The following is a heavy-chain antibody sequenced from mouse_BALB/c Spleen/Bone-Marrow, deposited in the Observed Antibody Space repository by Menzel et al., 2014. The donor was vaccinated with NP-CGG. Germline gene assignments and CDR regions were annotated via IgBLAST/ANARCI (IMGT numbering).Heavy chain of an antibody. CDR3: ARFPMDY. J-gene: IGHJ4*01. CDR2: IRNKANGYTT. Sequence: VPLKESGGGLVQPGGSLRLSCTTSGFTFTDYYMSWVRQPPGKALEWLAFIRNKANGYTTEYSASVKGRFTISRDNSQSILYLQMNTLRAEDSATYYCARFPMDYWGQGTSVTVSS. V-gene: IGHV7-3*02. CDR1: GFTFTDYY.